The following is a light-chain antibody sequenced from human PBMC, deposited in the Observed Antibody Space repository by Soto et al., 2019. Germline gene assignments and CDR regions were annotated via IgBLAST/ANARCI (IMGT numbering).Light chain of an antibody. Sequence: QSVLTQSPSASASLGASVKLTCTLSSGHSTYAIAWHQQQPEKGPRYLMKLNSDGRHSKGDGIPDRFSGTSSGAERYLTISSLQSEDEADYYCQTWGTGVDVVFGGGTKVTVL. CDR1: SGHSTYA. J-gene: IGLJ2*01. V-gene: IGLV4-69*01. CDR3: QTWGTGVDVV. CDR2: LNSDGRH.